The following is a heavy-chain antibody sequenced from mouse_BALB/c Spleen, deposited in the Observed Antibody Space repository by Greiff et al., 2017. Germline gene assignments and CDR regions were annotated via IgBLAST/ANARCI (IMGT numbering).Heavy chain of an antibody. D-gene: IGHD2-4*01. CDR3: ARRVITNWYFDV. CDR2: INSNGGIT. V-gene: IGHV5-6-2*01. J-gene: IGHJ1*01. CDR1: GFTFSSYY. Sequence: EVQLVESGGGLVKPGGSLKLSCAASGFTFSSYYMSWVRQTPEKRLELVAAINSNGGITYYPDTVKGRFTISRDNATNTLYLQMSSLKSEDTALYYCARRVITNWYFDVGGEGTTVTVSS.